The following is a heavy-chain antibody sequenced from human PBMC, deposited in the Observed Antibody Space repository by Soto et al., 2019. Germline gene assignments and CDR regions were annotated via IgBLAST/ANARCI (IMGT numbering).Heavy chain of an antibody. CDR2: IWYDGSNK. CDR3: ARDYDRIQHPYSLYWFDT. D-gene: IGHD3-16*01. CDR1: GFNFSSYG. Sequence: QVQLVDSGGGVVQPGRSLRLSCAASGFNFSSYGMHWVRQAPGKGLEWVAVIWYDGSNKYYADSVKGRFTISRDNSKNTLYLQMNSLRAEDTAVYYCARDYDRIQHPYSLYWFDTWGQGTLVTVSS. V-gene: IGHV3-33*01. J-gene: IGHJ5*02.